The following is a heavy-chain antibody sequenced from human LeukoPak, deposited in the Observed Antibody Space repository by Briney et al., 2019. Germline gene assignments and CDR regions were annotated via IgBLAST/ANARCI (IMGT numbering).Heavy chain of an antibody. D-gene: IGHD3-22*01. V-gene: IGHV4-61*02. CDR3: AREKGYYYDSSGYHPIDY. CDR1: GGSISSGRYY. Sequence: SETLTLTCTVSGGSISSGRYYWSWIRQPAGKGLEWIGRIYTSGSTNYNPSLKSRVTISVDTSKNQFSLKLSSVTAADTAVYYCAREKGYYYDSSGYHPIDYWGQGTLVTVSS. J-gene: IGHJ4*02. CDR2: IYTSGST.